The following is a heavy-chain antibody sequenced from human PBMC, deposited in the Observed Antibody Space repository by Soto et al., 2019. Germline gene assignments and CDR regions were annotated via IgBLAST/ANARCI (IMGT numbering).Heavy chain of an antibody. CDR2: IYYSGST. V-gene: IGHV4-59*01. Sequence: SETLSLTCPVYGGSFSSSYWIWIRQPPGKGLEWIGYIYYSGSTNYNPSLKSRVTISVDTSKNQFSLKLSSVTAADTAVYYCARGYDYVWGSYRYPSGFWFDPWGQGTLVTVSS. D-gene: IGHD3-16*02. CDR1: GGSFSSSY. J-gene: IGHJ5*02. CDR3: ARGYDYVWGSYRYPSGFWFDP.